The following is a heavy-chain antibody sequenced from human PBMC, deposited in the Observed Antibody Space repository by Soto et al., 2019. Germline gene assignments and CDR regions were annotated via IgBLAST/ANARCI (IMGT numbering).Heavy chain of an antibody. CDR3: ARVPIDTYMIYWSDP. V-gene: IGHV4-61*08. J-gene: IGHJ5*02. CDR2: IYFSGRT. Sequence: PSETVSLACTVSGDSVSSGDYYWTWIRQPPGKGLERVGHIYFSGRTNYIPSLESRVTISLDTSKNQCSLKLTSVTAAYTAVYYYARVPIDTYMIYWSDPWGQGTLVTVSS. CDR1: GDSVSSGDYY. D-gene: IGHD3-16*01.